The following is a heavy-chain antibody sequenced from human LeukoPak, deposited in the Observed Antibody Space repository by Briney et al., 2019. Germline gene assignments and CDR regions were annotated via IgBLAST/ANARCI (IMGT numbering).Heavy chain of an antibody. CDR1: GGSISSYY. D-gene: IGHD6-13*01. Sequence: ESSETLSLTCTVSGGSISSYYWSWIRQPPGKGLEWIGYIYYSGGTNYNPSLKSRVTISVDTSKNQFSLKLSSVTAADTAVYYCARDCPGLAAAGTVGAFDIWGQGTMVTVSS. V-gene: IGHV4-59*01. CDR2: IYYSGGT. CDR3: ARDCPGLAAAGTVGAFDI. J-gene: IGHJ3*02.